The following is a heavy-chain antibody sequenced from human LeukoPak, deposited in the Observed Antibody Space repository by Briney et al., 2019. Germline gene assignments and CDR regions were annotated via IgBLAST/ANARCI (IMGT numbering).Heavy chain of an antibody. CDR1: GLTFSSYW. J-gene: IGHJ4*02. V-gene: IGHV3-7*01. CDR2: IKPDGSGK. Sequence: PGGSLTLSCAASGLTFSSYWMSWVRQAPGKGPEWVANIKPDGSGKYYVDSVKGRFTISRDNAENSLFLHMNSLRAEDTAVYYCARCAVAAAGDYWGRGTLVTVSS. D-gene: IGHD6-13*01. CDR3: ARCAVAAAGDY.